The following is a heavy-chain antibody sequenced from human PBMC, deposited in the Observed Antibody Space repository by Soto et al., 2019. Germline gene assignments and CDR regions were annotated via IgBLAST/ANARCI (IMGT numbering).Heavy chain of an antibody. D-gene: IGHD4-17*01. CDR1: GGSISSSSYY. V-gene: IGHV4-39*01. CDR2: IYYSGST. CDR3: ASRTVTSSRYLYYYYGMDV. J-gene: IGHJ6*02. Sequence: KTSETLSLTCTVSGGSISSSSYYWGWIRQPPGKGLEWIGSIYYSGSTYYNPSLKSRVTISVDTSKNQFSLKLSSVTAADTAVYYCASRTVTSSRYLYYYYGMDVWGQGTTVTVSS.